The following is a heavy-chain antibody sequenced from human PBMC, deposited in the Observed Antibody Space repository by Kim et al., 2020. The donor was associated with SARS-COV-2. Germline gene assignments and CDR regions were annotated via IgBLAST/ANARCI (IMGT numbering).Heavy chain of an antibody. CDR3: VKALGTGDY. D-gene: IGHD6-13*01. CDR2: ISDDGSRT. Sequence: GGSLRLSCSASGFSFTRFPMHWVRQAPGKGLEYVSAISDDGSRTYYTDSVKGRFTISRDNSKNTLYLQMSSLRSEDTAIYYCVKALGTGDYWGQGILVTVSS. V-gene: IGHV3-64D*09. J-gene: IGHJ4*02. CDR1: GFSFTRFP.